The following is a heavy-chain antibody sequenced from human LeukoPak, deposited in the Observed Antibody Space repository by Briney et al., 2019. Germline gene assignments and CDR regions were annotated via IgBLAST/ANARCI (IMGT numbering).Heavy chain of an antibody. CDR3: AKVNPPRGGRSGWYEANDY. CDR1: GFTVSSNY. CDR2: IAAAGGGG. D-gene: IGHD6-19*01. V-gene: IGHV3-23*01. Sequence: GGSLRLSCAASGFTVSSNYMSWVRQAPGKGLEWVSAIAAAGGGGYHADSVKGRFSISRDNFKNTLYLQMNSLRAEDTAVYYCAKVNPPRGGRSGWYEANDYWGQGTLVIVSS. J-gene: IGHJ4*02.